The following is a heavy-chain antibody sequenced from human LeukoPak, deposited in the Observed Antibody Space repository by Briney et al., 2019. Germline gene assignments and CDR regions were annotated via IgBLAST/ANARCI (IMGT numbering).Heavy chain of an antibody. CDR1: GYTFTSYG. J-gene: IGHJ3*02. CDR3: ARAWGNSSGWYYDAFDI. V-gene: IGHV1-18*01. D-gene: IGHD6-19*01. CDR2: ISAYNGNT. Sequence: ASVKVSCKASGYTFTSYGISWVRQAPGQGLEWMGWISAYNGNTNYAQKLQGRVTMTTDTSTSTAYMELRSLRSDDTAVYYCARAWGNSSGWYYDAFDIWGQGTMVTVSS.